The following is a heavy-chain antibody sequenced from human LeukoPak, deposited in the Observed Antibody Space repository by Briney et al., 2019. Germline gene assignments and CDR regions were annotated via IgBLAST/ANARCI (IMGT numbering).Heavy chain of an antibody. CDR1: GFTFSNNG. CDR3: AKDSVDSSGPNDY. Sequence: GGSLRLSCSASGFTFSNNGMHWVRQAPGKGLEWVAFIRYDGSNDGSNKYYADSVKGRFTISRDNSKNTLYLQMNSLRAEDTAVYYCAKDSVDSSGPNDYWGQGTLVTVSS. D-gene: IGHD3-22*01. V-gene: IGHV3-30*02. CDR2: IRYDGSNDGSNK. J-gene: IGHJ4*02.